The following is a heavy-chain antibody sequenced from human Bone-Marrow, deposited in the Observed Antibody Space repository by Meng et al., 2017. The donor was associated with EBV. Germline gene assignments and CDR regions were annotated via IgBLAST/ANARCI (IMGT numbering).Heavy chain of an antibody. CDR2: IYHSGST. V-gene: IGHV4-4*02. Sequence: QVQRQVSRPGLAKPSATLSRTCTVTAASINSINWWMWVRPPPGKGLEWIGEIYHSGSTNYNPSLKSRVTISVDEPKNQFSLKLTSVTAADTAVYYCAREGGFYSSSPDYLGPGTLVTVSS. J-gene: IGHJ4*02. CDR3: AREGGFYSSSPDY. CDR1: AASINSINW. D-gene: IGHD6-6*01.